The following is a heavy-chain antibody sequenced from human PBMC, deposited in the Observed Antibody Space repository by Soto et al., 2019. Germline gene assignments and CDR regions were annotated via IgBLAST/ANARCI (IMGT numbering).Heavy chain of an antibody. Sequence: PGGSLRLSCAASGFTFSGYWMHWVRQAPGKGLVWVSHISYDGTETTYADSVKGRFTISRDNPKSTLYLQMNSVRAEDTGVYYCARGYEAYYYYYGMDVWGQGTTVTVSS. J-gene: IGHJ6*02. V-gene: IGHV3-74*03. CDR3: ARGYEAYYYYYGMDV. CDR2: ISYDGTET. CDR1: GFTFSGYW. D-gene: IGHD3-16*01.